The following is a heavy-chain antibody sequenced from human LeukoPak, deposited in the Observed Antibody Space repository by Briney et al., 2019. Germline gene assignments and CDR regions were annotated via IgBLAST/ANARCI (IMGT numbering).Heavy chain of an antibody. CDR3: ARDKYYYGSGGYRYYYGMDV. CDR1: GYSISSGYY. V-gene: IGHV4-38-2*02. D-gene: IGHD3-10*01. J-gene: IGHJ6*04. Sequence: PSETLSLTCAVSGYSISSGYYWGWIRQPPGKGLEWIGSIYHSGSTYYNPSLKSRVTISVDTSKNQFSLKLSSVTAADTAVYYCARDKYYYGSGGYRYYYGMDVWGKGTTVTVSS. CDR2: IYHSGST.